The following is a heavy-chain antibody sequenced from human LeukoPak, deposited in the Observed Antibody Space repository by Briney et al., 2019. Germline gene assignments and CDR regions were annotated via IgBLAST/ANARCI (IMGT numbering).Heavy chain of an antibody. J-gene: IGHJ4*02. D-gene: IGHD1-26*01. V-gene: IGHV1-18*01. Sequence: ASVKVSCKASGYTFTNYGINWLRQAPGQGLEWMGWISAYNGNTNYAQRLQGRVTMTTDTSTSTAYMELRSLRSDDTAVYYCARVQVGATLNPNYWGQGTLVTVSS. CDR1: GYTFTNYG. CDR2: ISAYNGNT. CDR3: ARVQVGATLNPNY.